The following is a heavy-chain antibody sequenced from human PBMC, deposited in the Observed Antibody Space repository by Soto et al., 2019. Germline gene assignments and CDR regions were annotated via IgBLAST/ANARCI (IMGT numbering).Heavy chain of an antibody. Sequence: SETLSLTCTVSGGSISSSSYYWGWIRQPPGKGLEWIGSIYYSGSTYYNPSLKSRVTISVDTSKNQFSLKLSSVTAADTAVYCCARDKIIALFVYRPQGTLDTASS. D-gene: IGHD2-15*01. J-gene: IGHJ4*02. CDR2: IYYSGST. CDR1: GGSISSSSYY. V-gene: IGHV4-39*02. CDR3: ARDKIIALFVY.